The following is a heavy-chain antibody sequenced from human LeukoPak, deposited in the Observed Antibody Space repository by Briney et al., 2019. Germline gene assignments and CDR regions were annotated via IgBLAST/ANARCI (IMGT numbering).Heavy chain of an antibody. J-gene: IGHJ4*02. Sequence: GGSLRLSCAASGFTFSSYSMNWVRQAPGKGLEWVSSISSSSSYIYYADSVKGRFTISRDNAKNSLYLQMNSLRAEDTAVYYCAKDNRRRYYYGSGSSPTFDYWGQGTLVTVSS. CDR1: GFTFSSYS. V-gene: IGHV3-21*04. D-gene: IGHD3-10*01. CDR2: ISSSSSYI. CDR3: AKDNRRRYYYGSGSSPTFDY.